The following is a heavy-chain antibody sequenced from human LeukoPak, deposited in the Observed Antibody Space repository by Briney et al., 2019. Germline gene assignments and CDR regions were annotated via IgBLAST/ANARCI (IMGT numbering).Heavy chain of an antibody. D-gene: IGHD4-17*01. J-gene: IGHJ4*02. CDR2: INPSGGST. CDR3: ARDREDYGGSYYFDY. V-gene: IGHV1-46*01. CDR1: GYTFTSYY. Sequence: GASVTVSCKASGYTFTSYYTHWVRQAPGQGLEWMGIINPSGGSTSYAQKFQGRVTMTRDTSTSTVYMELSSLRSEDTAVYYCARDREDYGGSYYFDYWGQGTLVTVSS.